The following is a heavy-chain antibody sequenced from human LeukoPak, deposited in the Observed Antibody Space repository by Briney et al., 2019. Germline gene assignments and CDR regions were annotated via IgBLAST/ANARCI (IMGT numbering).Heavy chain of an antibody. D-gene: IGHD3-22*01. CDR3: AREDYYDSSGYHRY. V-gene: IGHV3-64*01. CDR2: ISSNGGST. J-gene: IGHJ4*02. CDR1: GFTFSSYA. Sequence: GGSLRLSCAASGFTFSSYAMHWGRQAPGKGLEYVSAISSNGGSTYYANSVKGRFTISRDNSKNTLYLQMGSLRAEDMAVYYCAREDYYDSSGYHRYWGQGTLVTVSS.